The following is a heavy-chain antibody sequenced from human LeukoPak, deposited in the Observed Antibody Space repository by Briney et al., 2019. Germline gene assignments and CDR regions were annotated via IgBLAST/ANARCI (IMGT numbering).Heavy chain of an antibody. CDR1: GFTFSSYF. CDR2: ISWNGGST. Sequence: GGSLRLSCAASGFTFSSYFMNWVRQAPGKGLEWVSGISWNGGSTGYADSVKGRFTISRDNAKNSLYLQMNNLRAEDTALYHCARDGRRATTAMVTGAFDYWGQGTLVTVSS. J-gene: IGHJ4*02. V-gene: IGHV3-20*01. D-gene: IGHD5-18*01. CDR3: ARDGRRATTAMVTGAFDY.